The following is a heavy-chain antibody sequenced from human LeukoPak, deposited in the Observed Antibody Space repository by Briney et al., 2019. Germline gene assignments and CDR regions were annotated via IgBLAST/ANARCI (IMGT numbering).Heavy chain of an antibody. CDR2: INHSGST. CDR3: ARHRGYYYYYMDV. V-gene: IGHV4-34*01. J-gene: IGHJ6*03. D-gene: IGHD3-16*01. Sequence: ESSETLSLTCAVYGGSFSGYYWSWIRQPPGKGLEWIGEINHSGSTNYNPSLKSRVTISVDTSKNQFSLKLSSVTAADTAVYYCARHRGYYYYYMDVWGKGTTVTVSS. CDR1: GGSFSGYY.